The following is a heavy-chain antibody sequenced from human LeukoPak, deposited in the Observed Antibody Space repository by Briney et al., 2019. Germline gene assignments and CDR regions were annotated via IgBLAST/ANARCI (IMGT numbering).Heavy chain of an antibody. CDR3: ARGSYSNSWYWFDP. CDR1: GYTFTSFY. J-gene: IGHJ5*02. D-gene: IGHD6-13*01. V-gene: IGHV1-46*01. CDR2: INPSGGST. Sequence: GESLKVSCKASGYTFTSFYIHWVRQAPGQGLEWMGIINPSGGSTNYAQKFQGRVTMTRDMSTSTVYMELSSLRSEDTAVYYCARGSYSNSWYWFDPWGQGSLVTVSS.